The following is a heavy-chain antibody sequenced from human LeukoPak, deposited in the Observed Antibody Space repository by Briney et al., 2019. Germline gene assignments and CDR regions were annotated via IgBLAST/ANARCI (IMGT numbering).Heavy chain of an antibody. CDR3: ARDFWSGLKTSTDY. CDR1: GYTFTSYG. D-gene: IGHD3-3*01. CDR2: ISAYNGNT. Sequence: ASVKVSCKASGYTFTSYGISWVRQAPGQGLEWMGWISAYNGNTNYAQKLQGRVTMTTDTSTSTAYMELRSLRSDDTAVYYCARDFWSGLKTSTDYWSQGTLVTVSS. J-gene: IGHJ4*02. V-gene: IGHV1-18*01.